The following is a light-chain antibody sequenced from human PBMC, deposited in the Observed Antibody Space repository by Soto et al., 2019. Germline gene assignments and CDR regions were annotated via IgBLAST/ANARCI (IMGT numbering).Light chain of an antibody. CDR1: SGDVGGYNY. CDR2: EVS. V-gene: IGLV2-8*01. J-gene: IGLJ1*01. Sequence: QSALTQPPSASGSPGQSVTISCTGTSGDVGGYNYVSWYQQHPGKAPKLMIYEVSQRPSGVPDRFSGSKSGNTASLTVSGLQAEDEADYYCSSYAGGNHYVFGPGTKLTVL. CDR3: SSYAGGNHYV.